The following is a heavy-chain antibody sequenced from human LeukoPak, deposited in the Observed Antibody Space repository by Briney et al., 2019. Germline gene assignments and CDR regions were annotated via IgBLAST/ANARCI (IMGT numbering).Heavy chain of an antibody. CDR2: ISGDSTYI. Sequence: PGGSLRLSCAASGFTSTPSELNWVRQAPGKGLEWVSSISGDSTYIYNAGSVKGRFTISRDNAQASLYLQMISLRADDTAVYYCARVSGRLERQSDLDYWGQGTLVIVSS. V-gene: IGHV3-21*01. J-gene: IGHJ4*02. CDR3: ARVSGRLERQSDLDY. D-gene: IGHD1-1*01. CDR1: GFTSTPSE.